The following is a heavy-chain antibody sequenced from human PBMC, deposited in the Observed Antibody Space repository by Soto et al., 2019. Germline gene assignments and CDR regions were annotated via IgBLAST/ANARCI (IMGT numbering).Heavy chain of an antibody. V-gene: IGHV4-34*01. CDR2: INHSGST. CDR3: ARNNMITFGGVIAVHYYYMDV. D-gene: IGHD3-16*02. J-gene: IGHJ6*03. Sequence: SETLSLTCAVYGGSFSGYYWSWIRQPPGKGLEWIGEINHSGSTNYNPSHKSRVTISVDTSKNQFSLKLSSVTAADTAVYYCARNNMITFGGVIAVHYYYMDVWGKGTTVTVSS. CDR1: GGSFSGYY.